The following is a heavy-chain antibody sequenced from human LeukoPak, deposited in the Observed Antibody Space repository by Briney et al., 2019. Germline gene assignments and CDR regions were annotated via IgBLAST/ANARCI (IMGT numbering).Heavy chain of an antibody. CDR3: ASPKRDFWSGYYTGPFDY. CDR1: GFTFSSYG. CDR2: IRYDGSNK. Sequence: GGSLRLSCAASGFTFSSYGMHWVRQAPGKGLEWVAFIRYDGSNKYYADSVKGRFTISRDNSKNTLYLQMNSLRAEDTAVYYCASPKRDFWSGYYTGPFDYWGQGTLVTVSS. J-gene: IGHJ4*02. D-gene: IGHD3-3*01. V-gene: IGHV3-30*02.